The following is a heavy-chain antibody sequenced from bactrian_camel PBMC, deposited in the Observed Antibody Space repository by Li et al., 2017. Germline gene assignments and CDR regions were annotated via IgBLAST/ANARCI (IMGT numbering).Heavy chain of an antibody. CDR2: ITDDGKV. J-gene: IGHJ4*01. CDR3: AEWVGYAKYNR. Sequence: HVQLVESGGGSVQTGGSLKLSCRASGPAYSEYCMGWFRQVPGEEREGVASITDDGKVEYANSVSGRFTISRDNAKNTLYLQMNSLKTEDTAVYYCAEWVGYAKYNRWGQGTQVTVS. V-gene: IGHV3S53*01. CDR1: GPAYSEYC. D-gene: IGHD5*01.